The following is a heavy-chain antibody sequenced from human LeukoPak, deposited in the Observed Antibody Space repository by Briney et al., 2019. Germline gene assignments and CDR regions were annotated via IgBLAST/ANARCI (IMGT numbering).Heavy chain of an antibody. J-gene: IGHJ4*02. CDR3: ARHLSSISSCPNY. Sequence: GESLKISCKGSGYSFASYWIAWVRQMPGKGLEWMGGIYPGNSDITYSPSFQGQVTISADKSVSTAYLHWSSLKAADTAIYYCARHLSSISSCPNYWGQGTLVTVSS. CDR1: GYSFASYW. CDR2: IYPGNSDI. V-gene: IGHV5-51*01. D-gene: IGHD2-2*01.